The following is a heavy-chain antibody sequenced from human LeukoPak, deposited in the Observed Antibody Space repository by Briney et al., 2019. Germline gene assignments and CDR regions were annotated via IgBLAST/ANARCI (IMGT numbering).Heavy chain of an antibody. CDR3: ARSKVAGTSDY. Sequence: GGSLRLSCAASGFTFGSYNMNWVRQAPGKGLEWVSTISTSSSYIYYADSVKGRFTISRDNGKNSLYLQMSSLRAEDTAVYYCARSKVAGTSDYWGQGTLVAVSS. J-gene: IGHJ4*02. D-gene: IGHD6-19*01. CDR1: GFTFGSYN. CDR2: ISTSSSYI. V-gene: IGHV3-21*01.